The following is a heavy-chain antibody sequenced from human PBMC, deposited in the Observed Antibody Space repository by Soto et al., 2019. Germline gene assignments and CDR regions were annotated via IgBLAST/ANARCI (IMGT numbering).Heavy chain of an antibody. CDR2: INAGNGNT. V-gene: IGHV1-3*01. Sequence: QVQLVQSGAEVKKPGASVKVSCKASGYTFTSYAMHWVRQAPGQRLEWMGWINAGNGNTKYSQKFQGRVTITRDTDASTAYMERSSLRSEDTAVYYCASSSRLGGSHWGTGFAPWGQGTLVTVSS. D-gene: IGHD2-15*01. CDR3: ASSSRLGGSHWGTGFAP. CDR1: GYTFTSYA. J-gene: IGHJ5*02.